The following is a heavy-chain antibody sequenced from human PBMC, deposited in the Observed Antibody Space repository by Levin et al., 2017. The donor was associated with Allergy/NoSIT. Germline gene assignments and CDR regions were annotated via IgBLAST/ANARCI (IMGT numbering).Heavy chain of an antibody. J-gene: IGHJ3*02. CDR1: GGSISSYY. V-gene: IGHV4-4*07. CDR3: AREVVSIAAAGSFDI. D-gene: IGHD6-13*01. Sequence: RPSETLSLTCTVSGGSISSYYWSWIRQPAGKGLEWIGRIYTSGSTNYNPSLKSRVTMSVDTSKNQFSLKLSSVTAADTAVYYCAREVVSIAAAGSFDIWGQGTMVTVSS. CDR2: IYTSGST.